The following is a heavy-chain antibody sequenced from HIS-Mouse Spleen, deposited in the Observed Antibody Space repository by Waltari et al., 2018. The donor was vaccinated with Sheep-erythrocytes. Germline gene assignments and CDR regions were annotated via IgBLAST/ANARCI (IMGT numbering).Heavy chain of an antibody. CDR1: GFTFSSYS. V-gene: IGHV3-21*01. CDR3: ARKRVVEWLSYYYYYGMDV. Sequence: CAASGFTFSSYSMNWVRQAPGKGLEWVSSISSSSSYIYYADSVKGRFTISRDKAKNSRYLQMNSLRAEDTAVYYCARKRVVEWLSYYYYYGMDVWGQGTTVTVSS. D-gene: IGHD3-3*01. CDR2: ISSSSSYI. J-gene: IGHJ6*02.